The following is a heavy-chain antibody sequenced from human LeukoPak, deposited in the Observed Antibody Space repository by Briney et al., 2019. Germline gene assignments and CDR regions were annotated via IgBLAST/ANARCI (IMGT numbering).Heavy chain of an antibody. CDR1: GFTFSSYA. V-gene: IGHV3-30-3*01. J-gene: IGHJ6*02. Sequence: GGSLRLSCAASGFTFSSYAMSWVRQAPGKGLEWVAVISYDGSNKYYADSVKGRFTISGDNSKNTLYLQMNSLRAEDTAVYYCARAKLGINYYYYYGMDVWGQGTTVTVSS. CDR3: ARAKLGINYYYYYGMDV. D-gene: IGHD7-27*01. CDR2: ISYDGSNK.